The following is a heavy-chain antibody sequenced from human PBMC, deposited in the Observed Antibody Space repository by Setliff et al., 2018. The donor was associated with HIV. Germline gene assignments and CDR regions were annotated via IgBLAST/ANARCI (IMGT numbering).Heavy chain of an antibody. V-gene: IGHV1-18*04. CDR2: IGGYTDYS. J-gene: IGHJ4*02. Sequence: ASVKVSCKTSGYTFTNFGVTWVRQAPGQGLEWVAWIGGYTDYSYYAPNFLRRVTVSTDASTDTVYLELRGLTSDDTALYYCARTQYDTTWPGNYWGQGTLVTVSS. CDR3: ARTQYDTTWPGNY. CDR1: GYTFTNFG. D-gene: IGHD2-8*01.